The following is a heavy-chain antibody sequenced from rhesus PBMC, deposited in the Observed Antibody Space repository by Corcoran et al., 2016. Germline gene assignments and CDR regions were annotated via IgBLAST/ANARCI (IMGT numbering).Heavy chain of an antibody. V-gene: IGHV3S42*01. CDR3: VSTIFGVDIDY. D-gene: IGHD3-3*01. CDR2: INSGGGST. Sequence: EVQLVESGGGLAKPGGSLRLSCAASGFTFSSSWMNGVRHTPGQGLEWISAINSGGGSTYYADSVKGRFTISRDNSKNTLSLQMNSLRAEDTAVYYCVSTIFGVDIDYWGQGVLVTVSS. J-gene: IGHJ4*01. CDR1: GFTFSSSW.